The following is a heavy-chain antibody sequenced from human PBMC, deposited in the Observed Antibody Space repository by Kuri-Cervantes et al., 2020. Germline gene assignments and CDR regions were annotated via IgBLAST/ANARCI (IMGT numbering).Heavy chain of an antibody. J-gene: IGHJ4*02. D-gene: IGHD3-3*01. Sequence: GSLRLSCAVYGGSFSGYYWSWIRQPPGKGLEWIGEINHSGSTNYNPSLKSRVTISVDTSKNQFSLKLSSVTAADTAVYYCARIFYDFWSGYPRVFDYWGQGTLVTVSS. CDR2: INHSGST. CDR3: ARIFYDFWSGYPRVFDY. V-gene: IGHV4-34*01. CDR1: GGSFSGYY.